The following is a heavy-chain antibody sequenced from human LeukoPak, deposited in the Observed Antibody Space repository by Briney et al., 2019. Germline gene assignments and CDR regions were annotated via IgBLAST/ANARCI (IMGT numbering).Heavy chain of an antibody. Sequence: PGRSLRLSCAASGFTFSNYWMSWVRQAPGKGLEWVANIKQDGSETYYVDSVKGRFTISRDNAKNSLYLQMNSLRAEDTAFYFCARDGGLYSSSWTHYYFDYWGQGTLVTVSS. J-gene: IGHJ4*02. CDR2: IKQDGSET. D-gene: IGHD6-13*01. V-gene: IGHV3-7*05. CDR1: GFTFSNYW. CDR3: ARDGGLYSSSWTHYYFDY.